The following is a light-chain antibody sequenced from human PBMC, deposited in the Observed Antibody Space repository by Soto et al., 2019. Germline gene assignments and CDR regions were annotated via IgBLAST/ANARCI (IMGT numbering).Light chain of an antibody. CDR1: SSDVGRYNL. J-gene: IGLJ2*01. CDR2: EDI. V-gene: IGLV2-23*01. CDR3: CSYAGGTSVV. Sequence: ALTQPASVSGSLGQSITISCTGSSSDVGRYNLVSWYQQHPGKAPKLLIYEDIERPSGVSNRFSGSKSGNTASLTISGLQTEDEADYYCCSYAGGTSVVFGGGTKVTVL.